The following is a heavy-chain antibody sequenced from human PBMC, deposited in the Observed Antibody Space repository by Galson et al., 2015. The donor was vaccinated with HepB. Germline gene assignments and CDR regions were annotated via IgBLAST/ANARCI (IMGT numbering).Heavy chain of an antibody. J-gene: IGHJ2*01. D-gene: IGHD3-10*01. V-gene: IGHV5-10-1*01. CDR3: ARSSSITMVRGVIILHWYFDL. CDR2: IDPSDSYT. Sequence: QSGAEVKKPGESLRISCKGSGYSFTSYWISWVRQMPGKGLEWMGRIDPSDSYTNYSPSFQGHVTISADKSISTAYLQWSSLKASDTAMYYCARSSSITMVRGVIILHWYFDLWGRGTLVTVSS. CDR1: GYSFTSYW.